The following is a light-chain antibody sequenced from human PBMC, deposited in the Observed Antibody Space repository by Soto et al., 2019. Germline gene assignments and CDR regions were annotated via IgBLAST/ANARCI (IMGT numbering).Light chain of an antibody. CDR1: SSNIGTNA. V-gene: IGLV1-44*01. CDR2: NNN. CDR3: AAWDDSLNGHV. Sequence: QSAPTQPPSASGTPGQRVTISCSGGSSNIGTNAVNWYQQLPGTAPKLLIYNNNQRPSGVPDRFSGSKSGTSASLAISGLQSEDEADYYCAAWDDSLNGHVFGTGTKVTVL. J-gene: IGLJ1*01.